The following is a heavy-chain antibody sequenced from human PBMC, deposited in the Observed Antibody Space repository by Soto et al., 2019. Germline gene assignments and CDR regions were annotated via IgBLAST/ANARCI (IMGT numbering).Heavy chain of an antibody. V-gene: IGHV1-18*01. D-gene: IGHD2-2*01. CDR3: ARRYCSSTSCPTGYYYYMDV. Sequence: QVQLVQSGAEVKKPGASVKVSCKASGYTFTSYGISWVRQAPGQGLEWMGWISAYNGNTNYAQKLQGRVTMTTDTSTSTAYTELRSLRSDDTAVYYCARRYCSSTSCPTGYYYYMDVWGKGTTVTVSS. J-gene: IGHJ6*03. CDR1: GYTFTSYG. CDR2: ISAYNGNT.